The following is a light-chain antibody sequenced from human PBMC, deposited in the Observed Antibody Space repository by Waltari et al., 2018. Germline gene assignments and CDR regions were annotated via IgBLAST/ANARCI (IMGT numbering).Light chain of an antibody. V-gene: IGKV3-20*01. CDR3: HQYGASPYT. CDR2: GAS. Sequence: ETILTQSPDTLSLSPEERATLSCRTSENVYSHYLAWYQQKRGQAPRLLIYGASTRATGIPDRFSGAGSGTEFTLTISRLEPEDFAVYFCHQYGASPYTFGQGTRLEIK. CDR1: ENVYSHY. J-gene: IGKJ2*01.